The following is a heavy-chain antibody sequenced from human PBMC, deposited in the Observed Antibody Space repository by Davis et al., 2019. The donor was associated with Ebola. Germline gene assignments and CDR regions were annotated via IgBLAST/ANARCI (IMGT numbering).Heavy chain of an antibody. V-gene: IGHV3-23*01. J-gene: IGHJ6*02. CDR1: VITFSSYA. D-gene: IGHD6-13*01. Sequence: GESLKISCTDSVITFSSYAMTWVRQAPGKGLEWVSAISGSGGSTYYADSVKGRFTISRDNSKNTLYLQMNSLRAEDTAVYYCAKDPHSSSWYFYYYGMDVWGQGTTVTVSS. CDR3: AKDPHSSSWYFYYYGMDV. CDR2: ISGSGGST.